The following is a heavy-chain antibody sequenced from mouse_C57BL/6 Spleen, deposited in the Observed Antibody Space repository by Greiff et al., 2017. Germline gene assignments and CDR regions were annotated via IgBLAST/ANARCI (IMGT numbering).Heavy chain of an antibody. CDR1: GFTFSNYW. CDR3: TEGVYYGYDGSFAY. Sequence: EVKLMESGGGLVQPGGSMKLSCVASGFTFSNYWMNWVRQSPEKGLEWVAQIRLKSDNYATHYAESVKGRFTISRDDSKSSVYLQMNNLRAEDTGIYYCTEGVYYGYDGSFAYWGQGTLVTVSA. CDR2: IRLKSDNYAT. D-gene: IGHD2-2*01. V-gene: IGHV6-3*01. J-gene: IGHJ3*01.